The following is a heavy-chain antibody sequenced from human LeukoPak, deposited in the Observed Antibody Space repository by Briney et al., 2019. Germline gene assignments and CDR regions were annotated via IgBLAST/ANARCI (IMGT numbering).Heavy chain of an antibody. V-gene: IGHV4-59*01. J-gene: IGHJ4*02. Sequence: SETLSLICTVSGGSINSYYWTWIRQPPGKGLEWIGYIYSSGSTNYNPSLKSRVTMSVGTSKNQFSLKLSSVTAADTAMYYCARVSDWNDFDYWGQGTLVTVSS. CDR3: ARVSDWNDFDY. D-gene: IGHD1-1*01. CDR2: IYSSGST. CDR1: GGSINSYY.